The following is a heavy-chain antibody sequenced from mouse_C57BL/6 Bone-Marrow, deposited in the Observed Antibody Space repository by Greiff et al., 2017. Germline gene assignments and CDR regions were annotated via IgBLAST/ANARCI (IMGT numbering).Heavy chain of an antibody. D-gene: IGHD1-1*01. V-gene: IGHV1-19*01. J-gene: IGHJ1*03. CDR2: INPYNGGT. CDR1: GYTFTDYY. Sequence: EVQLQQSGPVLVKPGASVKMSCKASGYTFTDYYMNWVKQSHGKSLEWIGVINPYNGGTSYNQKFKGKATLTVDKSSSTAYMELNSLTSEDSAVYYCARWDYDSSSSYWYSDVWGTGTTVTVSS. CDR3: ARWDYDSSSSYWYSDV.